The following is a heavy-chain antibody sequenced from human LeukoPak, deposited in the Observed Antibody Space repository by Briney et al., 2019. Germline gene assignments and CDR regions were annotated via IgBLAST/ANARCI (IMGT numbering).Heavy chain of an antibody. CDR1: GFTFSNYV. CDR2: ISYDGSNE. D-gene: IGHD3-10*01. V-gene: IGHV3-30-3*01. CDR3: ARVFRITKTTGMDV. Sequence: GRSLRLSCVASGFTFSNYVMHWVRQAPGKGLEWVALISYDGSNENYADSVKGRFTISRDNSKNTLYLRMNSLRAEDTAVYYCARVFRITKTTGMDVWGQGTTVTVSS. J-gene: IGHJ6*02.